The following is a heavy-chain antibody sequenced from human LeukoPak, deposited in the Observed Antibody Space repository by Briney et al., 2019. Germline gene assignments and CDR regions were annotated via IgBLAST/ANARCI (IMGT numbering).Heavy chain of an antibody. Sequence: GGSLRLSCAASGFTFSSYGMSWVRQAPGKGLEWVSAISGSGGSTYYADSVKGRFTSSRDNSKNSVYLKMNSQRAEDTALYSCARLSAYYYGSYFYYYMDVWGKGTTVTVSS. CDR3: ARLSAYYYGSYFYYYMDV. CDR1: GFTFSSYG. V-gene: IGHV3-23*01. CDR2: ISGSGGST. D-gene: IGHD3-10*01. J-gene: IGHJ6*03.